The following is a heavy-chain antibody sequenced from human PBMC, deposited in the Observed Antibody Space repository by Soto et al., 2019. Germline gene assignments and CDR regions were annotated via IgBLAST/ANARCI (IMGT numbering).Heavy chain of an antibody. CDR1: GFIVSNNY. D-gene: IGHD5-12*01. Sequence: SGGSLRLSCAASGFIVSNNYMNWVRQAPGKGLEWVSVIYSGGSTYYADSVKGRFAISRHTSKNTVDLQMNSLRAEDTAVYYCARGSSGYGYDAFDMWGQGTVVTVSS. CDR2: IYSGGST. J-gene: IGHJ3*02. V-gene: IGHV3-53*04. CDR3: ARGSSGYGYDAFDM.